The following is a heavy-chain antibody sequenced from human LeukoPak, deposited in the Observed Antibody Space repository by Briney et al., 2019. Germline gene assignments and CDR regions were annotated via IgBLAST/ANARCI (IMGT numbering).Heavy chain of an antibody. V-gene: IGHV4-4*07. CDR2: IYTSGST. J-gene: IGHJ4*02. CDR3: ARASCGDDSSGYPCFTFDY. D-gene: IGHD3-22*01. Sequence: SETLSLTCTVSGGSISSYYWSWIRQPAGKGLEWIGRIYTSGSTNYNPSLKSRVTMSVDTSKNQFSLKLSSVTAADTAVYYCARASCGDDSSGYPCFTFDYWGQGTLVTVSS. CDR1: GGSISSYY.